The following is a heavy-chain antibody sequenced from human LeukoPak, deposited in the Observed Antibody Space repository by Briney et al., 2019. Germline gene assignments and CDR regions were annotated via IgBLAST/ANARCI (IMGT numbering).Heavy chain of an antibody. CDR3: ARPVAAAGDY. CDR1: GYGFTSYW. J-gene: IGHJ4*02. V-gene: IGHV5-51*01. D-gene: IGHD6-13*01. Sequence: GASLKISFKGSGYGFTSYWIGWVRRMPGKGLEWMGIIYPGDSDTRYSPSFQGQVTISADKSISTAYLQWTSLKASDTAMYYCARPVAAAGDYWGQGTLVTVSS. CDR2: IYPGDSDT.